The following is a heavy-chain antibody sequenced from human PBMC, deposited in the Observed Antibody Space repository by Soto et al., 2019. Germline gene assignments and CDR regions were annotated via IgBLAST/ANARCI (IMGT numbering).Heavy chain of an antibody. D-gene: IGHD2-21*02. V-gene: IGHV2-5*02. CDR3: AHTSGGGNSACFDY. CDR2: IYWDDDK. CDR1: GSSLSTSRVG. Sequence: QITLKESGPPLVKPTQTLTLTCTFSGSSLSTSRVGVGWIRQPPGKALEWLALIYWDDDKRYSPSLKSRLTITKDTSKNQVVLTMTNTDPVDTATYYCAHTSGGGNSACFDYWGQGTLVTVSS. J-gene: IGHJ4*02.